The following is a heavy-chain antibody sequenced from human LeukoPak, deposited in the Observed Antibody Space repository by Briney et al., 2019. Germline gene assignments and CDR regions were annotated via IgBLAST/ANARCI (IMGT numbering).Heavy chain of an antibody. J-gene: IGHJ4*02. D-gene: IGHD5-12*01. V-gene: IGHV1-18*03. CDR3: ARDVGTTHFDF. CDR2: ISTHNGKT. Sequence: ASVKVSCKASGYPFSTYGISWVRQAPGQGLQWMAWISTHNGKTDYAQNFQDRVTVTRDTSTNTVYMELRSLRSDDMAVYFCARDVGTTHFDFWGQGTLVTVSS. CDR1: GYPFSTYG.